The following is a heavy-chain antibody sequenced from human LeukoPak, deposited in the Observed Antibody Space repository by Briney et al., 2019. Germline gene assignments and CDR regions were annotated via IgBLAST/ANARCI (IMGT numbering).Heavy chain of an antibody. CDR1: GYTFSSYG. J-gene: IGHJ6*02. D-gene: IGHD2-2*01. CDR2: ISAYNGNI. Sequence: ASVKVFCKASGYTFSSYGISWVRQAPGQGLEWMGWISAYNGNINYAQNLQGRLTLTTDTSTSTAYMELRSLRSDDTAVYYCARDGSVYCSSTSCYSGYYYYDMDVWGQGTTVTVSS. V-gene: IGHV1-18*01. CDR3: ARDGSVYCSSTSCYSGYYYYDMDV.